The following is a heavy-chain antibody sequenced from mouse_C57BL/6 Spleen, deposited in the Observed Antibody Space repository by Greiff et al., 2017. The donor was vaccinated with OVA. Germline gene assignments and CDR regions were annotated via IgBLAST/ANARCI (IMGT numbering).Heavy chain of an antibody. D-gene: IGHD2-3*01. J-gene: IGHJ3*01. CDR3: TAYDGYYGY. Sequence: EVKLQQSGAELVRPGASVKLSCTASGFNIKDDYMHWVKQRPEQGLEWIGWIDPENGDTEYASKFQGKATITADTSSNTAYLPLSSLTSEDTAVYYCTAYDGYYGYWGQGTLVTVSA. CDR1: GFNIKDDY. V-gene: IGHV14-4*01. CDR2: IDPENGDT.